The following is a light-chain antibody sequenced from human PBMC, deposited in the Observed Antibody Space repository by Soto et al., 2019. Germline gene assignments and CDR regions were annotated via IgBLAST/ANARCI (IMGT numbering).Light chain of an antibody. CDR2: AAS. V-gene: IGKV1-39*01. Sequence: DLQMTQSPSSLSASVEDRVIITCRASQSISNHLNWYQQKPGKAPKLLIFAASSLQSGVPSRFSGSGSGTDFTLTISSLQPEDFATYYCQQSYSTPRTVGKGTKVDIK. CDR1: QSISNH. CDR3: QQSYSTPRT. J-gene: IGKJ1*01.